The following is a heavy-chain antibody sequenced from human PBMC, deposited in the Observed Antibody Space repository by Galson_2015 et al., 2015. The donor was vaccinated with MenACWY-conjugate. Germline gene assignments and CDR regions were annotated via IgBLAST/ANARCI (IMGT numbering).Heavy chain of an antibody. CDR3: ARLYYDFWSGYSLRYFDL. Sequence: QSGAEVKKPGESLRISCKGSGYSFTSYWISWVRQMPGKGLEWMGRIDPSDSYTNYSPSFQGHVTISADKSISTAYLQWSSLKASDTAMYYCARLYYDFWSGYSLRYFDLWGRGTLVTVSS. D-gene: IGHD3-3*01. CDR2: IDPSDSYT. J-gene: IGHJ2*01. CDR1: GYSFTSYW. V-gene: IGHV5-10-1*01.